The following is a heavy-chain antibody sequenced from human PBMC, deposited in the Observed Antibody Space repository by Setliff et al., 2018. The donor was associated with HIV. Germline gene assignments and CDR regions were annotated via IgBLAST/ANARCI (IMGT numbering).Heavy chain of an antibody. V-gene: IGHV4-38-2*01. D-gene: IGHD2-8*01. Sequence: TSETLSLTCAVSGYSIRSGYYWGWIRQFPGKGLELIGTMFRTGTSYYNPSLTSRVIISVDKSKNQFSLKLISLTAADTAKYFCARGVQAQVVLMSYVKGRFDPWGQGTQVTVSS. CDR3: ARGVQAQVVLMSYVKGRFDP. J-gene: IGHJ5*02. CDR1: GYSIRSGYY. CDR2: MFRTGTS.